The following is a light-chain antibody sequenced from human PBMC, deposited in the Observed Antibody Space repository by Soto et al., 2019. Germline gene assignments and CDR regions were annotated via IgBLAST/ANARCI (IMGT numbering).Light chain of an antibody. CDR3: CSYAGRDTFYV. Sequence: QSALTQPRSVSGSPGQSVTISCTGTSSDVGGYNYVSWYQQHPGKAPKLMIYDVSKWPSGVPDRFSGSKSGNTASLTISGLQAEDEADHYCCSYAGRDTFYVFGNRTKLTV. CDR2: DVS. V-gene: IGLV2-11*01. CDR1: SSDVGGYNY. J-gene: IGLJ1*01.